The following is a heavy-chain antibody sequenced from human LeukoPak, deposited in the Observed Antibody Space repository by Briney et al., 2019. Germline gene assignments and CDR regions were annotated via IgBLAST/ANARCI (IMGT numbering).Heavy chain of an antibody. CDR2: INPKNGDT. J-gene: IGHJ4*02. CDR1: GYTFTDYY. D-gene: IGHD1-20*01. Sequence: ASVKVSCKASGYTFTDYYIHWVRQAPGQGLEWVGWINPKNGDTNYEQRFQGWVTVTRDTSISTAYMELNRLTSHDTAVYYCARDNWNGPYFDYWGQGTLVTVSS. V-gene: IGHV1-2*04. CDR3: ARDNWNGPYFDY.